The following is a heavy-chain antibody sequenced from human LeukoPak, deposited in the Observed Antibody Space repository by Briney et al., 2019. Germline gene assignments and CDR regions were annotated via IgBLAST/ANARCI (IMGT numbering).Heavy chain of an antibody. D-gene: IGHD3-16*01. CDR2: ISSSSSTI. CDR3: ARDVFGYYGMDV. CDR1: GFTVSSYS. J-gene: IGHJ6*02. Sequence: GGSLRLSCAASGFTVSSYSMNWVRQAPGKGLEWLSYISSSSSTIYYADSVKGRFTISRDNAKNSLYLQMNSLRAEDTAVYYCARDVFGYYGMDVWGQGTTVTVSS. V-gene: IGHV3-48*04.